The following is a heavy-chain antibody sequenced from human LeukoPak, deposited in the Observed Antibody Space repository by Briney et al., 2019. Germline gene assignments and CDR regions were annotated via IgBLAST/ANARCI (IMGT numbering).Heavy chain of an antibody. CDR2: IYSGGST. CDR3: ARSRLGEPGYFDY. Sequence: GGSLRLSCAASGFTVSSNYMSWVRQAPGKGLEWVSVIYSGGSTYYADSVKGRFTISRDNSKNTLYLQMNSLRAEDTAVYYCARSRLGEPGYFDYWGQGTLVTVSS. D-gene: IGHD3-10*01. J-gene: IGHJ4*02. CDR1: GFTVSSNY. V-gene: IGHV3-66*01.